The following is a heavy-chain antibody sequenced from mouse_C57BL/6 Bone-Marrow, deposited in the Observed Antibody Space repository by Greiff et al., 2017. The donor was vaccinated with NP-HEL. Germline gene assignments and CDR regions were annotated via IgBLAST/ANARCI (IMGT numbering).Heavy chain of an antibody. CDR1: GYTFTSYL. CDR3: ARYYYGSSSFDY. D-gene: IGHD1-1*01. CDR2: IDPNSGGT. V-gene: IGHV1-72*01. Sequence: QVQLQQPGAELVKPGASVKLSCKASGYTFTSYLMHWVKQRPGRGLEWIGRIDPNSGGTKYNEKFKSKATLTVDKPSSTAYMQINSLTSDDSAVEYCARYYYGSSSFDYWGQGTTLTVSS. J-gene: IGHJ2*01.